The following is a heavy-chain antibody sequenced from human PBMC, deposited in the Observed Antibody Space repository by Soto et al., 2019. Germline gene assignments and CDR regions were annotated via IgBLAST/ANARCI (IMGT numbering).Heavy chain of an antibody. J-gene: IGHJ5*02. D-gene: IGHD3-3*02. CDR2: AYYSGSS. CDR1: CGSISHYY. CDR3: ARDRSTYGGGGRGQVKENWFDP. Sequence: SETLCLTCSVSCGSISHYYWSGIRQSPWKGLEWVGYAYYSGSSDYNPSLKSRVTMAVDTSKNHVSLKLHSVTTADTAVYYCARDRSTYGGGGRGQVKENWFDPWGPGTLVILSS. V-gene: IGHV4-59*01.